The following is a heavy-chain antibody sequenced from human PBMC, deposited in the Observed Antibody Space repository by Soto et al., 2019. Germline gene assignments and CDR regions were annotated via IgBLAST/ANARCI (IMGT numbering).Heavy chain of an antibody. CDR1: GGSISSGDYF. CDR3: ARGVLAPGDYYYGMDV. V-gene: IGHV4-30-4*01. Sequence: SETLSLTCTVSGGSISSGDYFWSWIRQPPGKGLEWIGYIYYSGSTYYDPSLKSRVTISVDTSKNQFSLKLSSVTAADTALYYCARGVLAPGDYYYGMDVWGQGTTVTVSS. J-gene: IGHJ6*02. CDR2: IYYSGST. D-gene: IGHD1-1*01.